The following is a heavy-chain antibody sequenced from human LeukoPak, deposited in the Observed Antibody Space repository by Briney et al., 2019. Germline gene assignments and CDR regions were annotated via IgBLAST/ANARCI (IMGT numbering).Heavy chain of an antibody. Sequence: ASVKVSCKASGYTFTSYDINWVRQAAGQGLEWMGWMNPNSGNTGYAQKFQGRVTMTRNTSISTAYMELSSLRAEDTAVYYCVRVRSEYSRWAIYYYYMDVWGKGTTVTVSS. CDR3: VRVRSEYSRWAIYYYYMDV. D-gene: IGHD4-11*01. CDR2: MNPNSGNT. V-gene: IGHV1-8*01. CDR1: GYTFTSYD. J-gene: IGHJ6*03.